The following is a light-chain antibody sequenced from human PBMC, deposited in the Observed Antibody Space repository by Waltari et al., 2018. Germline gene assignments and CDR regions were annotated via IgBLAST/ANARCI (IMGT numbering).Light chain of an antibody. Sequence: RSLTWDQEKPGPAPRLLIYDVPTRASGIPARFSGRGSGTDFSLTISRLEPEDFAVYYCQQYVRLPVTFGQGTKLEF. CDR3: QQYVRLPVT. CDR1: RS. V-gene: IGKV3-20*01. CDR2: DVP. J-gene: IGKJ1*01.